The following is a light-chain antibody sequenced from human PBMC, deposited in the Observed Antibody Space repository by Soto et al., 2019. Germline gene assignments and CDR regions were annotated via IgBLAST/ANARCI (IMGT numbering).Light chain of an antibody. CDR2: GAS. Sequence: EIVMTQSPATLSVSPGERVTLSCRASESISRNLAWYQQKPGQAPRLLIYGASSRDTGVPARFSGGRSGTEFTLTISSLQSEDSAVYFCQQYMNWPPLTFGPGTKVDV. CDR1: ESISRN. CDR3: QQYMNWPPLT. V-gene: IGKV3-15*01. J-gene: IGKJ3*01.